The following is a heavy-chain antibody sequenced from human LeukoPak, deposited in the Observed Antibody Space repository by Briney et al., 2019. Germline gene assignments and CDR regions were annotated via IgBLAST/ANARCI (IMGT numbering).Heavy chain of an antibody. D-gene: IGHD6-19*01. CDR2: IYTSGTT. CDR1: GGSISSGNYY. V-gene: IGHV4-61*02. Sequence: PSETLSLTCTVSGGSISSGNYYWSWIRQPAGKGLEWIGRIYTSGTTNYNPSLKSRVTISLNTSKNQFSLKLSSVTAADTAVYYCARQGSGWDFDYWGQGTLVTVSS. CDR3: ARQGSGWDFDY. J-gene: IGHJ4*02.